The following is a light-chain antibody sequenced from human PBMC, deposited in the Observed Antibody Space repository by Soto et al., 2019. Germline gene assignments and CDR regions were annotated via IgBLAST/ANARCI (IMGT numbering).Light chain of an antibody. CDR1: SSDIGRYNL. V-gene: IGLV2-14*02. CDR2: EAT. Sequence: QSALTQPASVSGSPGQSITISCTGTSSDIGRYNLVSWYQQHPAKPSKLKIYEATKRPSGVSNRFSASKSGNTSSLTITGLQADDEDDYYCTLYVSTNNVMFGGGTKLTVL. CDR3: TLYVSTNNVM. J-gene: IGLJ3*02.